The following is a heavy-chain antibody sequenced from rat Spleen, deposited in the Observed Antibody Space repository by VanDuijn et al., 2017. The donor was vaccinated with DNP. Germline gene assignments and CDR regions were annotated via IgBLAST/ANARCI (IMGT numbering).Heavy chain of an antibody. V-gene: IGHV5-27*01. D-gene: IGHD1-3*01. J-gene: IGHJ3*01. Sequence: EVQLVESGGGLVQPGRSLKLSCAASGFTFSDYYMAWVRQAPTKGLEWVAYISTGGGSTYYRDSVKGRFTISRDNAKSTLYLQMDSLRSEDTATYYCASLWTLTYWGQGTLVTVSS. CDR3: ASLWTLTY. CDR2: ISTGGGST. CDR1: GFTFSDYY.